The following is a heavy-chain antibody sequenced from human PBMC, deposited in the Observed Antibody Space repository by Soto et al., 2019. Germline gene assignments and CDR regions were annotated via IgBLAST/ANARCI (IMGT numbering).Heavy chain of an antibody. V-gene: IGHV4-31*03. CDR1: GGSISSGGYY. Sequence: PSETLSLTCTVSGGSISSGGYYWSWIRQHPGKGLEWIGYIYYSGSTYYNPSLKSRVTISVDTSKNQFSLKLSSVTAADTAVYYCARSTYYDFWSGYYWFDPWGQGTLVTVSS. D-gene: IGHD3-3*01. J-gene: IGHJ5*02. CDR2: IYYSGST. CDR3: ARSTYYDFWSGYYWFDP.